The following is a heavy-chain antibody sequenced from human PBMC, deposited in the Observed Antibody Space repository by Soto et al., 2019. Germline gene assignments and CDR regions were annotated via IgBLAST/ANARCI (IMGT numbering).Heavy chain of an antibody. CDR2: ISGSGGST. CDR3: AKPGTVTTLADYYYGMDV. D-gene: IGHD4-17*01. Sequence: EVQLLESGGGLVQPGGSLRLSCAASGFTFSSYAMSWVRQAPGKGLEWVSAISGSGGSTYYADSVKGRFTISRDNSKNTLYLQMNSLRAEDTAVYYCAKPGTVTTLADYYYGMDVWGQGTTVTVSS. CDR1: GFTFSSYA. J-gene: IGHJ6*02. V-gene: IGHV3-23*01.